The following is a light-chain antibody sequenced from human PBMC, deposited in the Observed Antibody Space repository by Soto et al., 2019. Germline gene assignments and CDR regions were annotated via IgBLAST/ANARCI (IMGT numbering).Light chain of an antibody. Sequence: QSALTQPASVSGSPGQSITISCTGTSSDVGGYNYVSWYQQHPGKAPKLMIYDVSNRPSGVSNRFSGSKSGNTASLTISGLQAEDEADYFCSSYTSSSAPSAVFGGGTKVTVL. CDR3: SSYTSSSAPSAV. CDR2: DVS. CDR1: SSDVGGYNY. J-gene: IGLJ7*01. V-gene: IGLV2-14*01.